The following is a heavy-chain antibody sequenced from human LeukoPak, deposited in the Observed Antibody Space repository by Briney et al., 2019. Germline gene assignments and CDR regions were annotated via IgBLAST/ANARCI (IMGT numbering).Heavy chain of an antibody. V-gene: IGHV3-23*01. Sequence: GGSLRLSCAASGFSFSSHAMSWVRQAPGKGLEWVSGISGSGGSTYYADSVKGRFTISRDNSENTLYLQMNGLRAEDTALYYCAKGGWFGELFLFDYWGQGTLVTVSS. CDR3: AKGGWFGELFLFDY. CDR2: ISGSGGST. CDR1: GFSFSSHA. J-gene: IGHJ4*02. D-gene: IGHD3-10*01.